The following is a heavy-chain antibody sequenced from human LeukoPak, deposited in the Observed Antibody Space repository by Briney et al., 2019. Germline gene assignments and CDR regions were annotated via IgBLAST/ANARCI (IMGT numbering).Heavy chain of an antibody. V-gene: IGHV4-39*07. CDR1: GGSISSSSYY. D-gene: IGHD1-26*01. CDR2: IYYSGST. CDR3: AREIVGSTGRWYYYYGMDV. Sequence: SETLSLTCTVSGGSISSSSYYWGWIRQPPGKGLEWIGSIYYSGSTYYNPSLKSRVTISVDTSKNQFSLKLSSVTAADTAVYYCAREIVGSTGRWYYYYGMDVWGQGTTVTVSS. J-gene: IGHJ6*02.